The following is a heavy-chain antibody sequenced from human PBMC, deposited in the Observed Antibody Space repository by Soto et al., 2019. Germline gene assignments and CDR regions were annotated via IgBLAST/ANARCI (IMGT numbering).Heavy chain of an antibody. J-gene: IGHJ4*02. CDR3: AKASYIVVVPAAMSY. CDR2: ISGSGGST. CDR1: GFTFSSYA. D-gene: IGHD2-2*01. Sequence: GGSLRLSCAASGFTFSSYAMSWVRQAPGKGLEWVSAISGSGGSTYYADSVKGRFTISRDNSKNTLYLQMNSLRAEDTAVYYCAKASYIVVVPAAMSYWGQGTLVTVSS. V-gene: IGHV3-23*01.